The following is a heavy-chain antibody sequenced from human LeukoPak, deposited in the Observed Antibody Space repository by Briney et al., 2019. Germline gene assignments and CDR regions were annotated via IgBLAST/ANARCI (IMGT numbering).Heavy chain of an antibody. CDR3: ARHRSSWLIDY. D-gene: IGHD6-6*01. Sequence: GGSLRLSCAASGFTFNSYAMSWVRQAPWERLQWVSGISDSGGNTYYADSVRGRFTISRDNSKDTLYLQMNSLRAEDTAVYYCARHRSSWLIDYWGQGTLVTVSS. CDR2: ISDSGGNT. V-gene: IGHV3-23*01. CDR1: GFTFNSYA. J-gene: IGHJ4*02.